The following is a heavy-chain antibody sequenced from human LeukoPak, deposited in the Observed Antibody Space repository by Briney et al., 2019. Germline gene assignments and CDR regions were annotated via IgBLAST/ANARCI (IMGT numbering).Heavy chain of an antibody. Sequence: GGSLRLSCAASGFTFSDYYMTWIRQAPGRGLEWVSYISSSGSTISYADSAKGRFTIYRDSAKNSLFLQMNSLRDEDTAVYYCAREAGYCSSTSCSYYYYMDVWGKGTTVTVSS. CDR2: ISSSGSTI. CDR1: GFTFSDYY. J-gene: IGHJ6*03. V-gene: IGHV3-11*04. D-gene: IGHD2-2*03. CDR3: AREAGYCSSTSCSYYYYMDV.